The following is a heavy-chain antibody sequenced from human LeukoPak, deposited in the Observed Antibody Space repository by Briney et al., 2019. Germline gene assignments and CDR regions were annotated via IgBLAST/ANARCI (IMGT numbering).Heavy chain of an antibody. J-gene: IGHJ4*02. V-gene: IGHV4-61*01. CDR1: GGTISRSSYY. D-gene: IGHD6-19*01. CDR3: ARANGQWLVHGY. CDR2: IYYSGST. Sequence: PSETLSLTCTVSGGTISRSSYYWSWIRQPPGKGLEWIGYIYYSGSTNYNPSLKSRVTISVDTSKNQFSLKLSSVTAADTAVYYCARANGQWLVHGYWGQGTLVTVSS.